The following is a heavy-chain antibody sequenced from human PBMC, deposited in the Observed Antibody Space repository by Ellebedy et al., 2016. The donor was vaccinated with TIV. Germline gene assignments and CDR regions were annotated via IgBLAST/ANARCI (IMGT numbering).Heavy chain of an antibody. CDR3: ARVGWFGRGGDY. CDR1: GYTFTSYA. J-gene: IGHJ4*02. D-gene: IGHD3-10*01. CDR2: INAGNGNT. V-gene: IGHV1-3*01. Sequence: ASVKVSXXASGYTFTSYAMHWVRQAPGQRLEWMGWINAGNGNTKYSQKFQGRVTITRDTSASTAYMELSSLRSEDTAVYYCARVGWFGRGGDYWGQGTLVTVSS.